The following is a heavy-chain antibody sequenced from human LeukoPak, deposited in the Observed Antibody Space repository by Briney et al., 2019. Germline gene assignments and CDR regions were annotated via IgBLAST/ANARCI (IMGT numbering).Heavy chain of an antibody. V-gene: IGHV3-53*01. J-gene: IGHJ4*02. D-gene: IGHD3-22*01. CDR2: IYRDGSI. Sequence: VSSXYMNWVRQAPGKGLEWVSVIYRDGSIYYAESVKGRFIISRDTSRNTLYLQMNTLRAEDTAVYYCARENYYDGSGSPSASAPVDHWGQGTLVTVSS. CDR1: VSSXY. CDR3: ARENYYDGSGSPSASAPVDH.